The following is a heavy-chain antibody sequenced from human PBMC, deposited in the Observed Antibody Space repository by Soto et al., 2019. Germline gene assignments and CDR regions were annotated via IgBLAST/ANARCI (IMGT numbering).Heavy chain of an antibody. CDR3: ARQAAATIRVRRDRNWYFDL. D-gene: IGHD6-25*01. V-gene: IGHV4-39*01. CDR2: IYYSGST. CDR1: GGSISSSSYY. J-gene: IGHJ2*01. Sequence: SETLSLTCTVSGGSISSSSYYWGWIRQPPGKGLEWIGSIYYSGSTYYNPSLKSRVTISVDTSKNQFSLKLSSVTAADTAVYYCARQAAATIRVRRDRNWYFDLWGRGTLVTVSS.